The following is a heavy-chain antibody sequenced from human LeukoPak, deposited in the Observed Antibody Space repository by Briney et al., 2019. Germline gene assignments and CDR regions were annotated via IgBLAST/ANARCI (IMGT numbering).Heavy chain of an antibody. Sequence: QSGGSLRLSCEVSGFSFSTYWMTWVRQAPGKGLEWVANINQHGSETYYVDSVKGRFIISRDNAKNSLFLQMDSLTGEDTAVYYCSRGGPYRYSGTSGDYWGQGTLVTVSS. J-gene: IGHJ4*02. CDR3: SRGGPYRYSGTSGDY. D-gene: IGHD1-26*01. CDR2: INQHGSET. CDR1: GFSFSTYW. V-gene: IGHV3-7*01.